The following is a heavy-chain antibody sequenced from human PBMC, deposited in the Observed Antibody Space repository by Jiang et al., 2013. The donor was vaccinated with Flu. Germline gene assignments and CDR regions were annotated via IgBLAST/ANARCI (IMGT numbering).Heavy chain of an antibody. CDR2: IYYSGNT. V-gene: IGHV4-31*03. CDR1: GGSISSGDYY. CDR3: ARVWVTTHGIDT. D-gene: IGHD4-11*01. J-gene: IGHJ5*02. Sequence: GLVKPSQTLSLTCTVSGGSISSGDYYWSWIRQHPEKGLEWIGYIYYSGNTYYNPSLKSRVTISVDTSKSQFSLKLSSVTAADTAVYYCARVWVTTHGIDTWGQGTLVTVSS.